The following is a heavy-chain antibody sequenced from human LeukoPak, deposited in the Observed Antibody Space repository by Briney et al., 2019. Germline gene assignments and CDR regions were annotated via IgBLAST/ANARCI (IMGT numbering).Heavy chain of an antibody. CDR1: GGSISSTNW. Sequence: PSETLSLTCGVSGGSISSTNWWPWVRQPPGEGLEWIGEVHLSGRTNYNPSLERRVTMSVDMSENHIPLHLTSVTAADTAVYYCAREGGPYRPLDYSGQGTLVTVSS. CDR3: AREGGPYRPLDY. CDR2: VHLSGRT. J-gene: IGHJ4*02. V-gene: IGHV4-4*02.